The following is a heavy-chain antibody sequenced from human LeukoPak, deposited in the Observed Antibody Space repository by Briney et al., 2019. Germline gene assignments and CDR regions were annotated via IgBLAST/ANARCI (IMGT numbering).Heavy chain of an antibody. Sequence: GASVKVSCKASGGTFSSYAISWVRQAPGQGLEWMGGITPIFGTANYAQKFQGRVTITTDESTSTAYMELNSLRAEDTAVYYCARDSSSYFGVTPRGYFDLWGRGTLVTVSS. CDR1: GGTFSSYA. CDR3: ARDSSSYFGVTPRGYFDL. J-gene: IGHJ2*01. D-gene: IGHD3-3*01. CDR2: ITPIFGTA. V-gene: IGHV1-69*05.